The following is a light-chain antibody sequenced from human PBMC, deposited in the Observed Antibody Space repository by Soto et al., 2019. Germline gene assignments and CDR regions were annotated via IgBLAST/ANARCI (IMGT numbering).Light chain of an antibody. Sequence: QSALAQPASVSGSPGQSITISCTGTSSDVGNYNYVSWYQHHPGKAPKVMIYEVRNRPSGVSNRFSGSKSGNTASLTISGLQAEDEADYCCSSYSSTKTRVFGTGTKVTVL. J-gene: IGLJ1*01. CDR3: SSYSSTKTRV. V-gene: IGLV2-14*01. CDR2: EVR. CDR1: SSDVGNYNY.